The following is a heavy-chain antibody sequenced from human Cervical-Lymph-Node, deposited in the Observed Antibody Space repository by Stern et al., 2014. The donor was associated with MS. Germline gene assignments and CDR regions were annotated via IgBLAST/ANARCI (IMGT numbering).Heavy chain of an antibody. CDR1: GYSFTSYA. V-gene: IGHV1-3*01. D-gene: IGHD3-22*01. Sequence: QLEQSGAEVKKPGASVKVSCKASGYSFTSYALHWVRQAPGQRFEWMGWINAGNDDTKYSQNFQGRVTITSDTSANTAYMELTSLKSVDTAVYYCARLHYDSSGSGGDWGQGTLVTVSS. CDR3: ARLHYDSSGSGGD. CDR2: INAGNDDT. J-gene: IGHJ4*02.